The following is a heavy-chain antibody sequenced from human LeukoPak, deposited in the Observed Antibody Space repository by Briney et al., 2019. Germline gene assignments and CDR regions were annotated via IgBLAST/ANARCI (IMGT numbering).Heavy chain of an antibody. J-gene: IGHJ4*02. Sequence: RPGGSLRLSCAASGFTFSSYAMSWVRQAPGKGLEWVSAISGSGGSTYYADSVKGRLTISRDNSKNTLYLQMNSLRAEDTAVYYCAKEMSKEWELTPVLYFDYWGQGTLVTVSS. CDR3: AKEMSKEWELTPVLYFDY. CDR2: ISGSGGST. CDR1: GFTFSSYA. V-gene: IGHV3-23*01. D-gene: IGHD1-26*01.